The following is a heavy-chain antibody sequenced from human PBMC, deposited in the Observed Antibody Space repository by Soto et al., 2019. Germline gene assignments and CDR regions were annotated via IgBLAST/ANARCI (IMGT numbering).Heavy chain of an antibody. J-gene: IGHJ4*02. D-gene: IGHD3-3*01. Sequence: SETLSLTCTFSGCSISSGDYYWSWIRQPPGKGLEWIGYIYYSGSTYYNPSLKSRVTISVDTSKNQFSLKLSSVTAADTAVYYCARGGFLEWSYYFDYWGQGTLVTVSS. CDR3: ARGGFLEWSYYFDY. CDR1: GCSISSGDYY. CDR2: IYYSGST. V-gene: IGHV4-30-4*01.